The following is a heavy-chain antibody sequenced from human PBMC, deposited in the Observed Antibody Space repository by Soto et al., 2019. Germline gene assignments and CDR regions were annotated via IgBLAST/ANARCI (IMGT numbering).Heavy chain of an antibody. CDR2: IIPIFGTA. D-gene: IGHD2-15*01. V-gene: IGHV1-69*13. CDR1: GGTFSSYA. J-gene: IGHJ4*02. Sequence: SVKVSCKASGGTFSSYAISWVRQAPGQGLEWMGGIIPIFGTANYAQKFQGRVTITADESTSTAYMELRSLRSDDTAVYYCARTPPLEPVHFDYWGQGTLVTVSS. CDR3: ARTPPLEPVHFDY.